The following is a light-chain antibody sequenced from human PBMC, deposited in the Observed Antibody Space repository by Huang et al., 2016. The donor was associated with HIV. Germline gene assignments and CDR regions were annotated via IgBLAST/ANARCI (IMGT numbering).Light chain of an antibody. CDR1: HSISSY. CDR2: AAS. Sequence: DIQMTQSPFSLSASVGDRVTITCRASHSISSYLNWYQQKPGKAPKILIYAASTLQSGIPSRYSGSGAGTDVTLTITSLQPEDFATYYCQQTYIIPITFGQGTKLEIK. J-gene: IGKJ2*01. CDR3: QQTYIIPIT. V-gene: IGKV1-39*01.